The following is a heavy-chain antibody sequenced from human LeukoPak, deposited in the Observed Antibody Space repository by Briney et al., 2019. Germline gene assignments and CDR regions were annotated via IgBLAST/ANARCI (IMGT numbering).Heavy chain of an antibody. CDR2: IKQGGSEK. V-gene: IGHV3-7*01. D-gene: IGHD6-6*01. J-gene: IGHJ4*02. CDR3: ARDYSSSSPRDY. Sequence: GGSLRLSCAASGFIFNNYWMSWVRQAPGKGLEWVANIKQGGSEKYYVDSVKGRFTISRDSAKNSVYLQMNSLRAEDTAVYYCARDYSSSSPRDYWGQGTLVTVSS. CDR1: GFIFNNYW.